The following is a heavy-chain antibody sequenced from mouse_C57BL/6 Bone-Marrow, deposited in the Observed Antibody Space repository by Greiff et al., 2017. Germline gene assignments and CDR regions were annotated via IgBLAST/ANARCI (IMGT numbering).Heavy chain of an antibody. V-gene: IGHV1-15*01. Sequence: QVQLKESGAELVRPGASVTLSCKASGYTFTDYEMHWVKQTPVHGLEWIGAIDPETGGTAYNQKFKGKAILTADKSSSTAYMELRSLTSEDSAVYYCLYDYDVDYWGQGTTLTVSS. J-gene: IGHJ2*01. CDR2: IDPETGGT. CDR3: LYDYDVDY. D-gene: IGHD2-4*01. CDR1: GYTFTDYE.